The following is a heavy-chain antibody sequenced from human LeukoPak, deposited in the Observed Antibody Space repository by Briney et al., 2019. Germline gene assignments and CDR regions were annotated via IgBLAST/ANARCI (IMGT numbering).Heavy chain of an antibody. J-gene: IGHJ6*03. CDR3: ARGTGPYYYYMDV. CDR2: INSGGFTT. Sequence: GGSLTLSCAASGFTFTTYGMHWVRQAPGKGLVWVSRINSGGFTTNYADSVKGRFTISRDIAKNTLYLQMNTLRAEDTAMYYCARGTGPYYYYMDVWGKGTTVTVSS. V-gene: IGHV3-74*01. CDR1: GFTFTTYG.